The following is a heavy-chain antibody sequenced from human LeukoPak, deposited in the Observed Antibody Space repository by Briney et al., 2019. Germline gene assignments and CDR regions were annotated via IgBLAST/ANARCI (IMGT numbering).Heavy chain of an antibody. Sequence: GGSLRLSCAASGFTFSAYWMSWVRQAPGKGLEWVANIKEDGSEINYVESVKGRFTISRDNAKNSLYLQMNSLRAEDTAVYYCARDRGNYDAFDIWGQGTMVTVSS. J-gene: IGHJ3*02. CDR2: IKEDGSEI. D-gene: IGHD1-26*01. CDR3: ARDRGNYDAFDI. V-gene: IGHV3-7*03. CDR1: GFTFSAYW.